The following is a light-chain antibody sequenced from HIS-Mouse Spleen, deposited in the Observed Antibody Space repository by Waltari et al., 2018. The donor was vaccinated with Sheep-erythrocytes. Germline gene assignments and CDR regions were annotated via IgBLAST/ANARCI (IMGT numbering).Light chain of an antibody. CDR2: DAS. Sequence: AIQLTQSQSSLSASVGDRVPITCRASQGISSALAWYQQKPGKAPKLLIYDASSLESGVPSRFSGSGSGTDFTLTISSLQPEDFATYYCQQFNNYPRTFGQGTKVEIK. CDR3: QQFNNYPRT. J-gene: IGKJ1*01. V-gene: IGKV1D-13*01. CDR1: QGISSA.